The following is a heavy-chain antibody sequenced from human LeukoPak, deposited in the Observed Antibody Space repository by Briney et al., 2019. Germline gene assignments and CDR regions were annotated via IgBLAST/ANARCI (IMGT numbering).Heavy chain of an antibody. CDR1: GGSISSGGYY. J-gene: IGHJ5*02. CDR3: ARTRIVVVPAALRGPNWFDP. V-gene: IGHV4-31*03. D-gene: IGHD2-2*01. CDR2: IYYSGST. Sequence: LSLTCTVSGGSISSGGYYWSWIRQHPGKGLEWIGYIYYSGSTYYNPSLKSRVTISVDTSKNQFSMKLSSVTAADTAVYYCARTRIVVVPAALRGPNWFDPWGQGTLVTVSS.